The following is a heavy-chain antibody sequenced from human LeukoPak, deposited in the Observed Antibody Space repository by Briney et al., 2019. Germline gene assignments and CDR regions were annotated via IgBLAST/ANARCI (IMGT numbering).Heavy chain of an antibody. D-gene: IGHD6-13*01. V-gene: IGHV3-66*02. CDR3: ARDPPAAGSI. CDR1: GFTVSSNY. J-gene: IGHJ3*02. CDR2: IYSGGST. Sequence: PGGSLRLSCAASGFTVSSNYMSWVRQAPGKGLEWGSVIYSGGSTYYADSVNGRFTISGDNSNTTIKRQMNSLRAEDTAVYYCARDPPAAGSIWGQGTMVTVSS.